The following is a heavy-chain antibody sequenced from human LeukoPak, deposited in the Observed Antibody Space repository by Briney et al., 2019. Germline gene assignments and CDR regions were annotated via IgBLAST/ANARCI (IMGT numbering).Heavy chain of an antibody. V-gene: IGHV3-7*05. Sequence: GGSLRLSCVGSGFNFRSYWMSWVRQAPGKGLEWVANIKPDGSQKYFVDPVRGRFTISRDNAKNSVYLQMTSLRAEDTALYYCVRDGMGGIKAFDMWGQGTVVTVSS. CDR3: VRDGMGGIKAFDM. D-gene: IGHD3-10*01. J-gene: IGHJ3*02. CDR1: GFNFRSYW. CDR2: IKPDGSQK.